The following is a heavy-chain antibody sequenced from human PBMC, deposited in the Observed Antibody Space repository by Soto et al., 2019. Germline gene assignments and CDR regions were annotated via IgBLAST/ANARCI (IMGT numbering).Heavy chain of an antibody. CDR3: ARWYSSGWYFFDP. V-gene: IGHV1-2*02. CDR1: WYTFTGYS. D-gene: IGHD6-19*01. Sequence: GASVKVSCKASWYTFTGYSMHWVRQAPGQGLEWMGWINPNSGGTNYAQKFQGRVTMTRDTSISTAYMELSRLRSDDTAVYYCARWYSSGWYFFDPWGQGTLVTVSS. J-gene: IGHJ5*02. CDR2: INPNSGGT.